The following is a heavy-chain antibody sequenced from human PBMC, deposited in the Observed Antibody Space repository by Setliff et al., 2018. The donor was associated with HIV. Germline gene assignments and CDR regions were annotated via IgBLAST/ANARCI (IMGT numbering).Heavy chain of an antibody. V-gene: IGHV4-38-2*02. CDR2: IYHSGST. Sequence: SETLSLTCAVSGYAINNNFFWGWVRQPPGKGLEWIGSIYHSGSTYYNPSLKSRVTISLDTSNNHFSLKLSSVTAADTAVYYCARDLRGTQSSDYWGQGTLVTVSS. D-gene: IGHD1-1*01. CDR1: GYAINNNFF. J-gene: IGHJ4*02. CDR3: ARDLRGTQSSDY.